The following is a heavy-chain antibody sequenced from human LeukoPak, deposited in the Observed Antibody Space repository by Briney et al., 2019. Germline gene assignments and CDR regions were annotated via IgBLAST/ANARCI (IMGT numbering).Heavy chain of an antibody. J-gene: IGHJ4*02. D-gene: IGHD2-8*01. Sequence: ASVKVSCKASGYTFTGYYMHWVRQAPGQGLEWMGWINPNSGGTKFVQKFQGRVTMTYDTSISTAYMELSSLRSDDTAVYYCAKPQLMVYASEYYFDSWGQGTLVTVSS. CDR3: AKPQLMVYASEYYFDS. CDR2: INPNSGGT. V-gene: IGHV1-2*02. CDR1: GYTFTGYY.